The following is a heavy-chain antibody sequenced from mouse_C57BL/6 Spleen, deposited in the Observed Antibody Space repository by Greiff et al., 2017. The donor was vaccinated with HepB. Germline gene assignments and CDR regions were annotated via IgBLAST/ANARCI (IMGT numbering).Heavy chain of an antibody. CDR3: ARQAITTVVATGYYFDY. D-gene: IGHD1-1*01. J-gene: IGHJ2*01. CDR1: GFTFSSYG. Sequence: EVMLVESGGDLVKPGGSLKLSCAASGFTFSSYGMSWVRQTPDKRLEWVATISSGGSYTYYPDSVKGRFTISRDNAKNTLYLQMSSLKSEDTAMYYCARQAITTVVATGYYFDYWGQGTTLTVSS. V-gene: IGHV5-6*01. CDR2: ISSGGSYT.